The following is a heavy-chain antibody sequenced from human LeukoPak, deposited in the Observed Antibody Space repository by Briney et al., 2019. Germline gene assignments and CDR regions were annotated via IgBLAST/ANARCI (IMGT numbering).Heavy chain of an antibody. CDR1: GYTFTSYY. CDR3: ARPDYGVVLAY. J-gene: IGHJ4*02. Sequence: GASVKVSCKASGYTFTSYYIHWVRQAPGQGLEWMGIINPSGGSTSYAQKFQGRVTMTRDTSTSTVYMELSSLRSEDTAVYYCARPDYGVVLAYWGQGTLVTVSS. V-gene: IGHV1-46*01. D-gene: IGHD4-17*01. CDR2: INPSGGST.